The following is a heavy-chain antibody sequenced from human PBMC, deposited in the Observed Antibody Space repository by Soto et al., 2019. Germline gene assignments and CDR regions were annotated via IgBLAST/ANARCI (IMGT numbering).Heavy chain of an antibody. V-gene: IGHV1-18*01. CDR3: VSEGYDSSGYYYYLY. Sequence: ASVKVSCKASGYTFTSYGISWVRQAPGQGLEWMGWISAYNGNTNYAQKLQGRVTMTTDTPTSTAYMELRSLRSDDTAVYYCVSEGYDSSGYYYYLYWGQGTLVTVSS. J-gene: IGHJ4*02. D-gene: IGHD3-22*01. CDR1: GYTFTSYG. CDR2: ISAYNGNT.